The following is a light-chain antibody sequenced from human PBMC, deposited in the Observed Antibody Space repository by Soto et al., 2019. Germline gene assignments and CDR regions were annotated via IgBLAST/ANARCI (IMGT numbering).Light chain of an antibody. Sequence: IQMTHSPSTLSASVLYRVTITFRASQSIDSWLAWYQHKPGKAPKLLIFKASTLETGVPSRFSGSGSETEFTLTISSLQPDDSATYYCQPYNSYSRTFGQGTKVDIK. J-gene: IGKJ1*01. CDR2: KAS. CDR3: QPYNSYSRT. CDR1: QSIDSW. V-gene: IGKV1-5*03.